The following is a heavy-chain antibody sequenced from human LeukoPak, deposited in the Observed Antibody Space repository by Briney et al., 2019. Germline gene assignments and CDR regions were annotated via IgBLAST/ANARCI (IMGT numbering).Heavy chain of an antibody. CDR1: GGTFSSYA. CDR3: ARSIAAAGINWFDP. Sequence: ASVRVSCKASGGTFSSYAISWVRQAPGQGLEWMGRIIPTLGIANYAQKFQGRVTITADKSTSTAYMELSSLRSEDTAVYYCARSIAAAGINWFDPWGQGTLVTVSS. V-gene: IGHV1-69*04. J-gene: IGHJ5*02. D-gene: IGHD6-13*01. CDR2: IIPTLGIA.